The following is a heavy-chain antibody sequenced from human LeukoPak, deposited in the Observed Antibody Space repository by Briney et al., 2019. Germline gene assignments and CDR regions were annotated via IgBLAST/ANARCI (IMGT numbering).Heavy chain of an antibody. D-gene: IGHD3-10*01. J-gene: IGHJ3*02. V-gene: IGHV3-33*01. CDR2: IWYDGTNK. CDR1: GFTFSNYG. CDR3: VRDGAGGSGSYLAFGI. Sequence: GGSLRLSCAASGFTFSNYGMHWVRQAPGKGLEWVAVIWYDGTNKYYADSVKGRFTISRDNSKNTLYLQMNSLRAEDTAVYYCVRDGAGGSGSYLAFGIWGQGTMVTVSS.